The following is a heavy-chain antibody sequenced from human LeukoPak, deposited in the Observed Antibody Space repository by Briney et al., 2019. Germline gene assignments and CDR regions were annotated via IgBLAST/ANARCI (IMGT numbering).Heavy chain of an antibody. CDR2: ITGSGDTA. V-gene: IGHV3-23*01. CDR1: GFTFSSYA. D-gene: IGHD6-25*01. Sequence: PEGSLRLSCAASGFTFSSYAVTWVRQAPGKGLEWVSSITGSGDTAFYADSVKGRFTISRDNSKNMLYLQMHSLRVEDTAVYYCVKDYSTIAAAANPLFDYWGQGALVTVSS. CDR3: VKDYSTIAAAANPLFDY. J-gene: IGHJ4*02.